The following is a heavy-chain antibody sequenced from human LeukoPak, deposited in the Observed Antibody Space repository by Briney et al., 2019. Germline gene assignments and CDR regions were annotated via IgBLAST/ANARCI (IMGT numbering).Heavy chain of an antibody. J-gene: IGHJ3*02. D-gene: IGHD2-21*01. CDR3: ARDRDWVDAFDI. V-gene: IGHV3-21*01. CDR1: GFTFSSCS. Sequence: GGSLRLSCAASGFTFSSCSMMWVRGAPGGGGEGISYNSSSSSYTYYAHSVKARFTISRDNAKNPLYLQMDTLRAEDTAVYYCARDRDWVDAFDIWGQGTMVTVSS. CDR2: NSSSSSYT.